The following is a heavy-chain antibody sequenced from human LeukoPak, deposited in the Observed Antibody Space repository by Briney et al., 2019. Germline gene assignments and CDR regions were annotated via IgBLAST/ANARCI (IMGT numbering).Heavy chain of an antibody. V-gene: IGHV1-2*02. CDR1: GYTFTGYY. D-gene: IGHD4-17*01. CDR3: ANLSDGVPPLDY. J-gene: IGHJ4*02. Sequence: ASAKVSCKASGYTFTGYYMHWVRQAPGQGLEWMGWINPNSGGTNYAQKFQGRVTMTRDTSISTAYMELSRLRSDDTAVYYCANLSDGVPPLDYWGQGTLVTVSS. CDR2: INPNSGGT.